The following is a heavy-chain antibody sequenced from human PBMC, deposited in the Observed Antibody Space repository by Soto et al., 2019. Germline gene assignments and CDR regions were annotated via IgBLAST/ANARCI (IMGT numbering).Heavy chain of an antibody. CDR1: GGSISSSSYY. Sequence: SETLSLTCTVSGGSISSSSYYWGWIRQPPGKGLEWIGSIYYSGSTYYNPSLKSRVTISVDTSKNQFSLKLSSVTAADTAVYYWARHGWLATRELDYWGQGTLVTVAS. D-gene: IGHD5-12*01. J-gene: IGHJ4*02. V-gene: IGHV4-39*01. CDR2: IYYSGST. CDR3: ARHGWLATRELDY.